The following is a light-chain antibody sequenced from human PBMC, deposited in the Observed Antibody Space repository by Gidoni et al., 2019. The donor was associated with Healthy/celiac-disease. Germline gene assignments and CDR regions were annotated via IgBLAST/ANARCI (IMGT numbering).Light chain of an antibody. CDR3: QSYDSSLSGWV. CDR1: SSNIGAGYD. CDR2: GNS. V-gene: IGLV1-40*01. J-gene: IGLJ3*02. Sequence: QSVLTQTPSVSGAPGQRVTISCTGSSSNIGAGYDVHWYQQLPGTAPKLLIYGNSKRPSGVPDRFSGSKSGTSASLAITGLQAEDEADYYGQSYDSSLSGWVFGGGTKLTVL.